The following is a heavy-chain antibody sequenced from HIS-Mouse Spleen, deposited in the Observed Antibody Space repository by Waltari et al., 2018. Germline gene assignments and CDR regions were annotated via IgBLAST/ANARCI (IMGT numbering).Heavy chain of an antibody. Sequence: QVQLVESGGGVVQPGRSLRLSCAASGFTFSSYAMHWVRQAPGKGREWVAVKSDDGSNKYCADSVKGRFTISRDNSKNTLYLQMNSLRAEDTAVYYCARRYSGYDLGYWGQGTLVTVSS. V-gene: IGHV3-30*04. CDR2: KSDDGSNK. CDR3: ARRYSGYDLGY. D-gene: IGHD5-12*01. J-gene: IGHJ4*02. CDR1: GFTFSSYA.